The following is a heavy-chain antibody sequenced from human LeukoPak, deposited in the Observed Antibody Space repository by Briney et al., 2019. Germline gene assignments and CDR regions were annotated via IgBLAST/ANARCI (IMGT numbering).Heavy chain of an antibody. CDR2: IRYDGSDK. Sequence: PGGSLRLSCAASGFNFSNYDIHWVRQAPGRGLEWVAFIRYDGSDKYYADSVKGRFTISRDNSKNTLYLQMNSPRTEDTAVYYCAKGDTSWGQGTLVTVSS. J-gene: IGHJ5*02. CDR1: GFNFSNYD. D-gene: IGHD2-21*02. CDR3: AKGDTS. V-gene: IGHV3-30*02.